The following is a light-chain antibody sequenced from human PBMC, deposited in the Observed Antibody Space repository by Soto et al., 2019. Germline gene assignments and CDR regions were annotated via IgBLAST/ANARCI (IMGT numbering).Light chain of an antibody. Sequence: QSALTQPASVSGSPTQSITISCTGTSSDVGGFNYVSWYQQHPGKAPKLLIFDVSNRPSGVSNRFSGSKSANTASLTISGLQAEDEADYYCTSWTTSNSYVFGTGTKLTVL. CDR2: DVS. J-gene: IGLJ1*01. CDR3: TSWTTSNSYV. CDR1: SSDVGGFNY. V-gene: IGLV2-14*01.